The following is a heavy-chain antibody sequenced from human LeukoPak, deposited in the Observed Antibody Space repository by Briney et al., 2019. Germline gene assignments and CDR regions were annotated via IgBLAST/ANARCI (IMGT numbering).Heavy chain of an antibody. V-gene: IGHV1-2*06. D-gene: IGHD2-2*02. J-gene: IGHJ4*02. CDR1: GYSFTGYY. CDR3: ASLHCSRTSCYIRY. Sequence: ASVKVSCKASGYSFTGYYIHWVRQAPGQGLEWVGRINSNSGDTNYAQRFQGRVTMTRDTSITAAYMELSRLRSDDTAVYYCASLHCSRTSCYIRYWGQGTLVTVSS. CDR2: INSNSGDT.